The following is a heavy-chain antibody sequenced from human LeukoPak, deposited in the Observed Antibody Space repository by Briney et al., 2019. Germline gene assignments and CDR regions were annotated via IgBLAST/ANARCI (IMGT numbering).Heavy chain of an antibody. CDR2: INPNSGGT. Sequence: ASVKVSCKASGYTFTAYYMHWVRQAPGQGLEWMGWINPNSGGTNYAQKFQGRVTMTRDTSISTAYMELSRLRSDDTAVYYCARDDYGYYCFDPWGQGTGVSVSS. V-gene: IGHV1-2*02. D-gene: IGHD4-17*01. CDR3: ARDDYGYYCFDP. J-gene: IGHJ5*02. CDR1: GYTFTAYY.